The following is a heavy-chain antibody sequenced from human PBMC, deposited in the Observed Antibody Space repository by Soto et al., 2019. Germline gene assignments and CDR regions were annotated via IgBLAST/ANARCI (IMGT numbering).Heavy chain of an antibody. Sequence: QVQLQQWGAGLLKPSETLSLTCAVYGGSFSGYYWSWIRQPPGKGLEWIGEINHSGSTNYNPSLKSRVTISVDTSKNQFSLKLSSVTAADTAVYYCARGRAVAGNRGFDYWGQGTLVTVSS. J-gene: IGHJ4*02. V-gene: IGHV4-34*01. D-gene: IGHD6-19*01. CDR3: ARGRAVAGNRGFDY. CDR2: INHSGST. CDR1: GGSFSGYY.